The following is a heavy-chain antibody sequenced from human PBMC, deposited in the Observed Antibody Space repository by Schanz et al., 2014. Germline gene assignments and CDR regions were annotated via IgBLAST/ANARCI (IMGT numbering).Heavy chain of an antibody. Sequence: EVQLLESGGGLVQPGGSLRLSCTVSGFTVNNYAMNWVRQAPGRGLEWVSGMSGSGSTADYADSVKGRFTISRDNSRKTLYLQMNSLRAEDTAVYYCAKDHAGSDILTARGNWGQGTLVTVSA. CDR1: GFTVNNYA. V-gene: IGHV3-23*01. J-gene: IGHJ4*02. CDR2: MSGSGSTA. CDR3: AKDHAGSDILTARGN. D-gene: IGHD3-9*01.